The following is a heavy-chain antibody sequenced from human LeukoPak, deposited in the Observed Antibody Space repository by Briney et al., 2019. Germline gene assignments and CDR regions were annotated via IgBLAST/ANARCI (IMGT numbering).Heavy chain of an antibody. V-gene: IGHV1-24*01. J-gene: IGHJ4*02. D-gene: IGHD1-26*01. CDR3: ATGRTKWDLLNY. CDR2: LDPADGEM. CDR1: GYSLTELS. Sequence: GSSVKVSCKVSGYSLTELSLHWVRQAPGKGLEWMGGLDPADGEMIHTQMFQGRITMTEDSSTDTAYMEMSSLRSDDTAVYYCATGRTKWDLLNYWGQGTLVTVSS.